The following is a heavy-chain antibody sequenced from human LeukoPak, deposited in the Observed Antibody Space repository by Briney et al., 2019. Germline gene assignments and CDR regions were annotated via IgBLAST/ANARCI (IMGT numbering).Heavy chain of an antibody. CDR3: ATGFSIGYSSGWYWFDP. CDR1: GYTLTELS. J-gene: IGHJ5*02. V-gene: IGHV1-24*01. D-gene: IGHD6-19*01. CDR2: FDPEDGET. Sequence: SVKVSCKVSGYTLTELSMHWVRQAPGKGLEWMGGFDPEDGETIYAQKFQGRVTMTEDTSTDPAYMELSSLRSEDTAVYYCATGFSIGYSSGWYWFDPWGQGTLVTVSS.